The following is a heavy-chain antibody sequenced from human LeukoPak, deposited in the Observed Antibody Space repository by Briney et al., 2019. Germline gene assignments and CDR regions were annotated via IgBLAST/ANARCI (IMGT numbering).Heavy chain of an antibody. V-gene: IGHV3-23*01. D-gene: IGHD1-7*01. CDR3: AKDRIGNYNWFDP. J-gene: IGHJ5*02. Sequence: GGSLRLSCAASGFTFSSYAMNWVRQAPGKGLEWVSAISGSGGSTYYADSVKGRFTISRDNSENTLYLQMNSLRAEDTAVYYCAKDRIGNYNWFDPWGQGTLVTVSS. CDR1: GFTFSSYA. CDR2: ISGSGGST.